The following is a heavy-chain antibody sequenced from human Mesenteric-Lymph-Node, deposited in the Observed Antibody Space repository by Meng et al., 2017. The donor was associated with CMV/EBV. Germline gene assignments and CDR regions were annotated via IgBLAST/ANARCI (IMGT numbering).Heavy chain of an antibody. D-gene: IGHD1-26*01. CDR3: ARRSGSYFGFDY. CDR2: IKQGGSEK. J-gene: IGHJ4*02. CDR1: GFTFSGYW. Sequence: GESLKISCAASGFTFSGYWMSWVRQAPGKGLEWVASIKQGGSEKYYVDSVTGRFTISRDNARNSLYLQMNSLRAEDTAVYYCARRSGSYFGFDYWGQGTLVTVSS. V-gene: IGHV3-7*01.